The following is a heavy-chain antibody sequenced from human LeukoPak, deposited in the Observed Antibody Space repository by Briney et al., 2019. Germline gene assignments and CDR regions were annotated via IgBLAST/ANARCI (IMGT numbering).Heavy chain of an antibody. Sequence: GGSLRLSCAASGFTFSSYAMSWVRQAPGEGLEWVSSISTSGGSTYYADSVKGRFTISRDNSKNTLYLQMNSLRAEDTAVYFCAKDWGVTVAGTFDYWGQGTLVTVSS. V-gene: IGHV3-23*01. CDR1: GFTFSSYA. CDR3: AKDWGVTVAGTFDY. J-gene: IGHJ4*02. CDR2: ISTSGGST. D-gene: IGHD6-19*01.